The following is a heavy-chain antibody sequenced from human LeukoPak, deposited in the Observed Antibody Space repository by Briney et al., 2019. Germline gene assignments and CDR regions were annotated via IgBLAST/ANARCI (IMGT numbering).Heavy chain of an antibody. J-gene: IGHJ4*02. CDR2: INPSGGST. Sequence: ASVKVSCKASGYTFTSYYMHWVRQAPGQGLEWMGIINPSGGSTSYAQKFQGRVTMTRDMSTSTVYMELSSLRSEGTAVHYCARALLTQWLMGDYWGQGTLVTVSS. CDR1: GYTFTSYY. CDR3: ARALLTQWLMGDY. D-gene: IGHD6-19*01. V-gene: IGHV1-46*01.